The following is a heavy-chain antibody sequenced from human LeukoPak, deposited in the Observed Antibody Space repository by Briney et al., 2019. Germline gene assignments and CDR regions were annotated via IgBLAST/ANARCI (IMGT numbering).Heavy chain of an antibody. J-gene: IGHJ3*02. CDR2: INPNGGGT. Sequence: RASVKVSCKASGYTFTGYYMHWVRQAPGQGLEWMGWINPNGGGTNYAQKFQGRVTMTRDTSISTAYMELSRLRSDDTAVYYCAREATAGSGWYYAFDIWGQGTMVTVSS. D-gene: IGHD6-19*01. V-gene: IGHV1-2*02. CDR3: AREATAGSGWYYAFDI. CDR1: GYTFTGYY.